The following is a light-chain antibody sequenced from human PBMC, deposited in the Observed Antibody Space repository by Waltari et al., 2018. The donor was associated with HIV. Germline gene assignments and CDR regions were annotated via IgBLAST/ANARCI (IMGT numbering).Light chain of an antibody. CDR3: QQYDSSPLT. CDR2: GAS. Sequence: IVMTQSPRTLSVSPWERVSLSCRASRTVTSNYLDWYQQRPGQSPRLLIYGASSRATAVPDKFSGSGSGTDFTLTISRLEPEDFAVYYCQQYDSSPLTFGPGTKVEIK. CDR1: RTVTSNY. J-gene: IGKJ3*01. V-gene: IGKV3-20*01.